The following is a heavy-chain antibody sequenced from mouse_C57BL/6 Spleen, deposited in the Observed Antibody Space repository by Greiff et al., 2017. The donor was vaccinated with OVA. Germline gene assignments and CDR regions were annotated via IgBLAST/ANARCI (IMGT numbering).Heavy chain of an antibody. CDR3: ARACTVVAEWYFDV. Sequence: VQLQQSGPELVKPGASVKISCKASGYTFTDYYMNWVKQSHGKSLEWIGDINPNNGGTSYNQKFKGKATLTVDKSSSTAYMELRSLTSEDSAVYYFARACTVVAEWYFDVWGTGTTVTVSS. CDR2: INPNNGGT. D-gene: IGHD1-1*01. CDR1: GYTFTDYY. V-gene: IGHV1-26*01. J-gene: IGHJ1*03.